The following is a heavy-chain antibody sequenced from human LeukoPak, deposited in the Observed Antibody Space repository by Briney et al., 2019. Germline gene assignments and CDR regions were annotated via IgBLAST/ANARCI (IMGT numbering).Heavy chain of an antibody. J-gene: IGHJ4*02. V-gene: IGHV1-69*05. CDR2: IIPIFGTA. CDR1: GGAFSSYA. CDR3: ARDEHYWFGELSQDY. D-gene: IGHD3-10*01. Sequence: SVKVSCKASGGAFSSYAISWVRQAPGQGLEWMGGIIPIFGTANYAQKFQGRVTMTTDTSTSTAYMELRSLRSDDTAVYYCARDEHYWFGELSQDYWGQGTLVTVSS.